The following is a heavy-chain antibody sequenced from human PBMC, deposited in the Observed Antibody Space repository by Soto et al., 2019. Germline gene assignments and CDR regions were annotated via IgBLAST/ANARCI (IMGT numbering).Heavy chain of an antibody. CDR1: GGSINNGDCY. V-gene: IGHV4-39*01. CDR3: ARHDVGGWRDY. J-gene: IGHJ4*02. D-gene: IGHD6-19*01. CDR2: IYYSGST. Sequence: SETLCLTCTVSGGSINNGDCYWSWIRQPPEKGLEWIGYIYYSGSTYYNPSLKSRVTISVDTSKNQFSLKLSSVTAADTAVYYCARHDVGGWRDYWGQGTLVTVSS.